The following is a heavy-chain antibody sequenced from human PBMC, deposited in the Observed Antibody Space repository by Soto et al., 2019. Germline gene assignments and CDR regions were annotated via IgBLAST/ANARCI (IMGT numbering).Heavy chain of an antibody. CDR1: GGTFSSYA. CDR3: ATGRAARYYYYGMDV. D-gene: IGHD6-6*01. V-gene: IGHV1-69*01. Sequence: QVQLVQSGAEVKKPGSSVKVSCKASGGTFSSYAISWVRQAPGQGLEWMGGIIPMYGTANYAQKFQGRVTITADESTLTAYMELSSLRAEDTAVYYCATGRAARYYYYGMDVWGQGTTVTVSS. CDR2: IIPMYGTA. J-gene: IGHJ6*02.